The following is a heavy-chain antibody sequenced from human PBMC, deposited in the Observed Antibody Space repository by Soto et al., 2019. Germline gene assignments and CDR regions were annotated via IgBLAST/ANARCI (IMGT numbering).Heavy chain of an antibody. D-gene: IGHD2-15*01. V-gene: IGHV3-21*01. CDR3: GVVVVAATPDFDAFDI. J-gene: IGHJ3*02. Sequence: GGSLRLSCAASGFTFSSYSMNWVRQAPGKGLEWVSSISSSSSYIYYADSVKGRFTISRDNAKNSLYLQMNSLRAEDTAVYYCGVVVVAATPDFDAFDIWGQGTMVTVSS. CDR2: ISSSSSYI. CDR1: GFTFSSYS.